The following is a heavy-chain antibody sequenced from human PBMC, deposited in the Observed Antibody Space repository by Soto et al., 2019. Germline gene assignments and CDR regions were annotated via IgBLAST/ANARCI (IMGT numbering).Heavy chain of an antibody. V-gene: IGHV4-31*03. Sequence: PSETLSLTCTVSGGSISSGGYYWSWIRQHPGKGLEWIGYIYYSGSTYYNPSLKSRVTISVDTSKNQFSLKLSSVTAADTAVYYCARVPFDSNYEYYFDYWGQGTLVTVSS. CDR3: ARVPFDSNYEYYFDY. D-gene: IGHD4-4*01. J-gene: IGHJ4*02. CDR2: IYYSGST. CDR1: GGSISSGGYY.